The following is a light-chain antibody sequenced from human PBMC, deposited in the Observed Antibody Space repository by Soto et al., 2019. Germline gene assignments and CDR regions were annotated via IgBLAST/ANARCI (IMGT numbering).Light chain of an antibody. CDR3: QQYYQWPSYT. CDR2: DAS. V-gene: IGKV3-15*01. Sequence: VMTQSPATLSVSPGERVTFSCRASQSVTTNLAWYQHKPGQSPRLLISDASTGASGIPPRFSGSGSGTEFTLTINTLQPEDFAVYYCQQYYQWPSYTFGQGTKVDIK. J-gene: IGKJ2*01. CDR1: QSVTTN.